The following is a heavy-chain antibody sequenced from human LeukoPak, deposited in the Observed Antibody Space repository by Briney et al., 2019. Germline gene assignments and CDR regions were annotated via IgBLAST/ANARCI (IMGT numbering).Heavy chain of an antibody. CDR3: VRDMGYYDKV. CDR1: GFTFSSYA. J-gene: IGHJ4*02. Sequence: TGGSLRLSCAASGFTFSSYAMSWVRQAPGKGLEWVSAISGSGGSTYYADSVKGRFTISRDNAKNTLHLQMNSLRAEDTAVYYCVRDMGYYDKVWGQGTLVTVSS. V-gene: IGHV3-23*01. D-gene: IGHD3-22*01. CDR2: ISGSGGST.